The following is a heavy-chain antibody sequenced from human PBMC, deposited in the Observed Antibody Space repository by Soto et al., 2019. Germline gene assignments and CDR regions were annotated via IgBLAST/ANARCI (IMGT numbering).Heavy chain of an antibody. J-gene: IGHJ4*02. CDR3: TRDPVPDSSGYFPFDY. CDR1: GFRFSTYS. CDR2: ISTTNSYI. Sequence: EVQLVESGGGLVKPGGSLRLSCAASGFRFSTYSMNWVRQAPGKGLEWVASISTTNSYIYYADSVGGRFTISRDNAKNSLFLQMNSLRAEDPAVYYCTRDPVPDSSGYFPFDYWGQGTLVPVSS. D-gene: IGHD3-22*01. V-gene: IGHV3-21*01.